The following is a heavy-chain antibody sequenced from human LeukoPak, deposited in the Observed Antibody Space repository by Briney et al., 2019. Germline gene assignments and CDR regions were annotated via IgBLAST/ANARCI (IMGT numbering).Heavy chain of an antibody. CDR3: ARVRGIGAAGSFQH. CDR2: IYHSGST. D-gene: IGHD6-13*01. Sequence: SETLSLTCAVSGGSISGSNWWSWVRQPPGKGLEWIGEIYHSGSTNYNPSHKSRVTISVDRSKNQFSLKLSSVTAADTAVYYCARVRGIGAAGSFQHWGQGTLVTVSS. J-gene: IGHJ1*01. CDR1: GGSISGSNW. V-gene: IGHV4-4*02.